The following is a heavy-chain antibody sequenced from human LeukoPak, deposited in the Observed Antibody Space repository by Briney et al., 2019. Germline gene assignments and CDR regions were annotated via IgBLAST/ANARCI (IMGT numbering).Heavy chain of an antibody. V-gene: IGHV4-59*01. D-gene: IGHD4-23*01. CDR1: GGSISSNY. J-gene: IGHJ3*02. Sequence: KPSETLSLTCTASGGSISSNYWSWIRQPPGKGLEWIGYIYYSGSTNYNPSLKSRVTISVDTSKNQFSLKLSSVTAADTAVYYCARREVTETDAFDIWGQGTMVTVSS. CDR3: ARREVTETDAFDI. CDR2: IYYSGST.